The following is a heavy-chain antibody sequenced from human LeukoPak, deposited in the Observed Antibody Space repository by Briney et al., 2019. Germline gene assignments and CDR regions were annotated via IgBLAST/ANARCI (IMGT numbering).Heavy chain of an antibody. V-gene: IGHV3-74*01. J-gene: IGHJ3*01. Sequence: GGSLRPSSAASRFTFSDYWMHWVRQAPGKGLVWVSRINSDASRPSYADSVKGRFTISRDNAKNILYLQMNSLRVEDTALYYCARETREAGSGDHQTDAFDVWVPGTMVSVSS. CDR1: RFTFSDYW. CDR2: INSDASRP. D-gene: IGHD2-15*01. CDR3: ARETREAGSGDHQTDAFDV.